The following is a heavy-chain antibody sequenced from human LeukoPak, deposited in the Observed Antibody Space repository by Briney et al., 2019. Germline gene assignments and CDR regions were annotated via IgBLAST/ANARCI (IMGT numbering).Heavy chain of an antibody. V-gene: IGHV3-20*04. CDR1: GFIFDDYG. CDR3: ARVYLSQQLVPGLDY. Sequence: GGSLRLSCAASGFIFDDYGMSWVRQAPGKGLEWVSGINWNGSITGYADSVKGRFTIFRDNAKNSLYLQMNSLRAEDTALYYCARVYLSQQLVPGLDYWGQGTLVTVSS. CDR2: INWNGSIT. J-gene: IGHJ4*02. D-gene: IGHD6-13*01.